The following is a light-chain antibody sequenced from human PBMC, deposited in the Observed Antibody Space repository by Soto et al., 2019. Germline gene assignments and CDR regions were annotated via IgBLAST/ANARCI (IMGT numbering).Light chain of an antibody. Sequence: VGDKVDNTCRESQSISSYLNWYQQKPGKAPKLLIYAASSLQSGVPSRFSGSGSGTDFTLTISSLQPEDFATYYCQQSYSTPPWTFGQGTKVDIK. CDR3: QQSYSTPPWT. V-gene: IGKV1-39*01. J-gene: IGKJ1*01. CDR2: AAS. CDR1: QSISSY.